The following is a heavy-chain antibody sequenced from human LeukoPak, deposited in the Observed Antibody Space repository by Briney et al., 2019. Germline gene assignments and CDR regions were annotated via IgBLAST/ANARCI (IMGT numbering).Heavy chain of an antibody. CDR1: GGTFSSYA. J-gene: IGHJ6*02. V-gene: IGHV1-18*01. Sequence: GASVKVSCKASGGTFSSYAISWVRQAPGQGLEWMGWISAYNGNTNYAQKLQGRVTMTTDTSTSTAYMDLRSLRSDDTAVYYCARTGPTVFYGMDVWGQGTTVTVSS. CDR2: ISAYNGNT. CDR3: ARTGPTVFYGMDV. D-gene: IGHD1-14*01.